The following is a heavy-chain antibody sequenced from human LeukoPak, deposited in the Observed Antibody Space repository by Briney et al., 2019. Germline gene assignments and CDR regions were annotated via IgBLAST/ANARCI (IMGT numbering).Heavy chain of an antibody. Sequence: GASVTVSCKASGGTFSSYAISWVRQAPGQGLEWMGGIIPIFGTANYAQKFQGRVTITTDESTSTAYMELSSLRSEDTAVYYCASPLYISSSDFDYWGQGTLVTVSS. CDR2: IIPIFGTA. CDR3: ASPLYISSSDFDY. V-gene: IGHV1-69*05. D-gene: IGHD6-13*01. J-gene: IGHJ4*02. CDR1: GGTFSSYA.